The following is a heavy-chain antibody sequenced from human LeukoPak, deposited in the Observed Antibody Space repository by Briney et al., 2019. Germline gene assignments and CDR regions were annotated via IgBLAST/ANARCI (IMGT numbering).Heavy chain of an antibody. J-gene: IGHJ3*02. CDR2: ISSSSSCM. CDR3: ARDTSRAYYYDSSGYYPNGDAFDI. Sequence: GGSLRLSCAASGFTFSSYSMSWARQAPGKGLEWVSSISSSSSCMYYADSVKGRFTISRDNAKNSLYLQMNSLRAEDTAVYYCARDTSRAYYYDSSGYYPNGDAFDIWGQGTMVTVSS. D-gene: IGHD3-22*01. V-gene: IGHV3-21*01. CDR1: GFTFSSYS.